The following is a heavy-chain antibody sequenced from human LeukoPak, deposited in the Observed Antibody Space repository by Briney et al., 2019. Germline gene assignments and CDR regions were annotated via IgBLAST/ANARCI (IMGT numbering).Heavy chain of an antibody. D-gene: IGHD3-22*01. CDR3: ARVDYYDSNGYYNHDAFDI. CDR1: GGSISTYY. J-gene: IGHJ3*02. CDR2: IYTSGST. Sequence: PSETLSLTCTVSGGSISTYYWSWIRQPAGKGLEWIGRIYTSGSTDYSPSLKSRVTMSVDTSKSQFSLKLSSVTAADTAVYYCARVDYYDSNGYYNHDAFDIWGQGTMVTVSS. V-gene: IGHV4-4*07.